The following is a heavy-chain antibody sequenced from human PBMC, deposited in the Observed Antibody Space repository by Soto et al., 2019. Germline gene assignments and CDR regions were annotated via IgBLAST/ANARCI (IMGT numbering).Heavy chain of an antibody. CDR2: ISYDGSNK. CDR1: GLTFSSYA. Sequence: QVQLVESGGGVVQPGRSLRLSCAASGLTFSSYAMHWVRQAPGKGLEWVSVISYDGSNKYYADSVKGRFTISRDNSKNTLYLQMNSLRAEDTAVYYCVGGSLHVVAHWGQGTLVTVSS. D-gene: IGHD1-26*01. V-gene: IGHV3-30*03. J-gene: IGHJ4*02. CDR3: VGGSLHVVAH.